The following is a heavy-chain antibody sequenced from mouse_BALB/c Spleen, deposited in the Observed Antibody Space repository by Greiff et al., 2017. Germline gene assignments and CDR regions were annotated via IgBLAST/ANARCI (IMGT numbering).Heavy chain of an antibody. CDR2: ISSGSSTI. J-gene: IGHJ4*01. V-gene: IGHV5-17*02. Sequence: EVMLVESGGGLVQPGGSRKLSCAASGFTFSSFGMHWVRQAPEKGLEWVAYISSGSSTIYYADTVKGRFTISRDNPKNTLFLQMTSLRSEDTAMYYCARKEYGKPSMDYWGQGTSVTVSS. CDR1: GFTFSSFG. CDR3: ARKEYGKPSMDY. D-gene: IGHD2-10*02.